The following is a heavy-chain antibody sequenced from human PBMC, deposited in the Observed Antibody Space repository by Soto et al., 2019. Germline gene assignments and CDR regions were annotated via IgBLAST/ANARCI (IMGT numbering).Heavy chain of an antibody. V-gene: IGHV1-18*01. Sequence: ASLKVSCKASGYTFTSYGISWVRQAPGQGLGWMGWISADNGNTNYAQKFQGRVTITADESTSTAYMELSSLRSEDTAVYYCSRGYYDSSGYSFYYYYGMDVWGQGTTVTVSS. D-gene: IGHD3-22*01. CDR2: ISADNGNT. CDR3: SRGYYDSSGYSFYYYYGMDV. CDR1: GYTFTSYG. J-gene: IGHJ6*02.